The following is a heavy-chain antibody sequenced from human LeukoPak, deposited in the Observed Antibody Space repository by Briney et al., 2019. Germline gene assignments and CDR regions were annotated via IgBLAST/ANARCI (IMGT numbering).Heavy chain of an antibody. CDR2: INPNSGGT. CDR3: ARTIRPGGPTVGF. D-gene: IGHD5-12*01. CDR1: GYTFTGYY. V-gene: IGHV1-2*02. J-gene: IGHJ4*02. Sequence: ASVKVSCKASGYTFTGYYMHWVRQAPGQGLEWMGWINPNSGGTNYAQKFQGRVTMTRDTSISTAYMELNRLRSDDTAVYYCARTIRPGGPTVGFWGQGTLVTVSS.